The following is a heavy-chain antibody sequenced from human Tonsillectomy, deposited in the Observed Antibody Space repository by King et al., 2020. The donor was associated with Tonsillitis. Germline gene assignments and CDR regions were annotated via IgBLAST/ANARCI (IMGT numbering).Heavy chain of an antibody. D-gene: IGHD6-13*01. V-gene: IGHV4-31*03. Sequence: VQLQESGPGLVKPSQTLSLTCTVSGGSISSDGYFWSWIRQHPGRGLEWIGYIFYSGSTYYNPSLKSRVTISVDTSKNQFSLKVSSVIAADTAVYYCARVGEQHLVIDYWGQGTLVTVSS. CDR3: ARVGEQHLVIDY. J-gene: IGHJ4*02. CDR1: GGSISSDGYF. CDR2: IFYSGST.